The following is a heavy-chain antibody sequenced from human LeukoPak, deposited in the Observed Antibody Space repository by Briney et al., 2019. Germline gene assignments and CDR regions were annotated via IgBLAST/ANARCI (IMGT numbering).Heavy chain of an antibody. Sequence: SGTLSLTCAVSGGSISSSNWWSWVRQPPGKGLEWIGEIYHSGSTNYNPSLKSRVTISVDKSKNQFSLKLSSVTAADTAVYYCARDHSSGWYGMDVWGQGTTVTASS. CDR1: GGSISSSNW. V-gene: IGHV4-4*02. CDR2: IYHSGST. D-gene: IGHD6-19*01. J-gene: IGHJ6*02. CDR3: ARDHSSGWYGMDV.